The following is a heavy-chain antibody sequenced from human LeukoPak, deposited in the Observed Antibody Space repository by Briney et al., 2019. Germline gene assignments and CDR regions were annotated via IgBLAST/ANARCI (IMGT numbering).Heavy chain of an antibody. Sequence: GGSLRLSCAASGFTFSSYSMNWVRRAPGKGLEWVSYISSSSSTIYYADSVKGRFTISRDNAKNSLYRQMNSLRDEDTALYYCAKDITSSGREPYFDYWGQGTLVTASS. V-gene: IGHV3-48*02. CDR1: GFTFSSYS. D-gene: IGHD6-19*01. CDR2: ISSSSSTI. J-gene: IGHJ4*02. CDR3: AKDITSSGREPYFDY.